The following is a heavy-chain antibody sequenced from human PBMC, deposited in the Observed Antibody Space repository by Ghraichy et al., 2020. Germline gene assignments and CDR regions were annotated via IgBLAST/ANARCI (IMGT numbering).Heavy chain of an antibody. CDR3: ATPPVGATTYSFDY. CDR2: IKQDGSEK. V-gene: IGHV3-7*01. CDR1: GFTFSSYW. D-gene: IGHD1-26*01. J-gene: IGHJ4*02. Sequence: GGSLRLSCAASGFTFSSYWMSWVRQAPGKGLEWVANIKQDGSEKYYVDSVKGRFTISRDNAKNSLYLQMNSLRAEDTAVYYCATPPVGATTYSFDYWGQGTLVTVSS.